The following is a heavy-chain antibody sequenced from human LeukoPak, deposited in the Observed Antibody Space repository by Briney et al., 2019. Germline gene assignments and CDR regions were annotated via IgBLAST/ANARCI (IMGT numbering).Heavy chain of an antibody. CDR1: GFAFDNSW. Sequence: PGGSLRLSCAASGFAFDNSWIHWVRQGPGRGLVWVSRISPDGITTNYADSVKGRFTISRDNSKNTLYLQMNSLRAEDTAIYYCAREGVSLEYWGQGTLVTVSS. CDR2: ISPDGITT. V-gene: IGHV3-74*01. CDR3: AREGVSLEY. J-gene: IGHJ4*02.